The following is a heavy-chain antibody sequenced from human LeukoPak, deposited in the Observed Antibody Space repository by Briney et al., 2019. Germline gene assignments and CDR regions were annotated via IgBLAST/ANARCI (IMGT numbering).Heavy chain of an antibody. J-gene: IGHJ4*02. V-gene: IGHV3-23*01. CDR1: GFTFATYG. Sequence: GGSLRLSCVASGFTFATYGMSWVRQAPGKGLEWVSAISGSGGSTYYADSVKGRFTISRDNSKNTLYLQMNSLRAEDTAVYYCAKPLGALDYWGQGTLVTVSS. CDR3: AKPLGALDY. CDR2: ISGSGGST. D-gene: IGHD1-26*01.